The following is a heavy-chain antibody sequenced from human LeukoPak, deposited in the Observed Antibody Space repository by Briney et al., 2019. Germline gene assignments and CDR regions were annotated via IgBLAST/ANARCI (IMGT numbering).Heavy chain of an antibody. CDR1: GGSISSYY. J-gene: IGHJ5*02. CDR3: GRGFYSSGWYNWFDP. CDR2: IYYSGST. Sequence: SETLSLTCTVSGGSISSYYWSWIRQPPGKGLEWIGYIYYSGSTNYKPSVKSRVTISVDTSKNQFSLKLSSVTAADTAVYYCGRGFYSSGWYNWFDPWGQGILVTVSS. V-gene: IGHV4-59*12. D-gene: IGHD6-19*01.